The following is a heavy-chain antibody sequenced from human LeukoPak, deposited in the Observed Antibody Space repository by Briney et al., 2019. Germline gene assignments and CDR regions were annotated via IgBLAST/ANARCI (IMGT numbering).Heavy chain of an antibody. Sequence: TVKVSCKASGGTFSSYAISWVRQAPGQGLEWMGGIIPIFGTANYAQKFQGRVTITADESTSTAYMELSSLRSEDTAVYYCARGGHQRYFDWLSDYWGQGTLVTVSS. J-gene: IGHJ4*02. CDR1: GGTFSSYA. D-gene: IGHD3-9*01. V-gene: IGHV1-69*13. CDR2: IIPIFGTA. CDR3: ARGGHQRYFDWLSDY.